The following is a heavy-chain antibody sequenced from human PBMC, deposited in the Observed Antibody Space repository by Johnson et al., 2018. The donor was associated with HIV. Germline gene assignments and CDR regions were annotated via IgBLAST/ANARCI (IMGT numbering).Heavy chain of an antibody. CDR1: GFTFSSYA. V-gene: IGHV3-30*18. CDR2: ISYDGNNK. Sequence: QVQLVESGGGVVRPGTSLRLSCAASGFTFSSYAMHWVRQAPGKGLEWVAVISYDGNNKYYADSVKGRFTISRDNSKNTLYLQMNSLRPEDTAVYYCAKVRSRWTTFDDAFDIWGQGTLVTVSS. CDR3: AKVRSRWTTFDDAFDI. D-gene: IGHD4-11*01. J-gene: IGHJ3*02.